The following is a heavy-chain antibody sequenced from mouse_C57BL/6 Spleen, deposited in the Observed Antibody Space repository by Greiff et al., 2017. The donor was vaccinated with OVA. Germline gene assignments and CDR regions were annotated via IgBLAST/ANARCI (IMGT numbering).Heavy chain of an antibody. CDR1: GFTFSDYG. CDR3: AGGYADYFDY. V-gene: IGHV5-17*01. D-gene: IGHD2-10*02. J-gene: IGHJ2*01. Sequence: EVQVVESGGGLVKPGGSLKLSCAASGFTFSDYGMHWVRQAPEKGLEWVAYISSGSSTIYYADTVKGRFTISRDNAKNTLFLQMTSLRSEVTAMYYWAGGYADYFDYWGQGTTLTVSS. CDR2: ISSGSSTI.